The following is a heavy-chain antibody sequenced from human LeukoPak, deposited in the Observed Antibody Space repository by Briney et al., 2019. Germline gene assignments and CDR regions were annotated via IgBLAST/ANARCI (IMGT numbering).Heavy chain of an antibody. CDR2: IGSYNGNT. Sequence: ASVKVSCKASGYTFTRYGVSWVRQAPGQGLEWGGWIGSYNGNTNYAQRLQDRITVTTDTSTSTAYMELSSLRSDDTAMYYCARAGAEVTSHFDSWGQGTLVTVSS. V-gene: IGHV1-18*01. CDR3: ARAGAEVTSHFDS. CDR1: GYTFTRYG. J-gene: IGHJ4*02. D-gene: IGHD2-21*02.